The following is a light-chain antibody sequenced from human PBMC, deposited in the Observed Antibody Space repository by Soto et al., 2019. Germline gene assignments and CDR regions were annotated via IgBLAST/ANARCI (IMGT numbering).Light chain of an antibody. Sequence: DIVMTQSPLSLPVTPGEPASISCRSSQSLLHSNGYNYLDWYLQKPVQSPQLLIYLGSNRASGVPDRFSGDGSGTDFTLKISRVEAEDVGVYYCMQALRSPYTFGQGTKLQIK. CDR3: MQALRSPYT. CDR2: LGS. CDR1: QSLLHSNGYNY. V-gene: IGKV2-28*01. J-gene: IGKJ2*01.